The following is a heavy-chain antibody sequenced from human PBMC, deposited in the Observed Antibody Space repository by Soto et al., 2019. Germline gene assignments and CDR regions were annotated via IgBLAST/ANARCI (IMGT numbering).Heavy chain of an antibody. D-gene: IGHD6-6*01. V-gene: IGHV5-51*01. CDR1: GYIFAKDW. Sequence: PGESLKISCKGSGYIFAKDWIALVRQMPGKGLEWMGIIFPGDSDTRYSPSFQGQVTISADKSINTAYLQWSSLKASDTAVYYCARRVAAHPYFYFGGQGALVTVS. CDR2: IFPGDSDT. J-gene: IGHJ4*02. CDR3: ARRVAAHPYFYF.